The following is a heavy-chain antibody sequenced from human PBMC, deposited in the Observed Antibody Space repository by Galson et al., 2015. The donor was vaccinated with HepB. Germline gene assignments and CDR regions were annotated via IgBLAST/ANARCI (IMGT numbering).Heavy chain of an antibody. D-gene: IGHD3-10*01. J-gene: IGHJ2*01. Sequence: SLRLSCATSGFAFYSYTMNWVRQAPGEGLEWVSSISSSSSYIYYADSVKGRFTISRDNAKNSLYLQMNSLRAEDTAVYYCARDHWAWGITMVRGVLFDLWGRGTLVTVSS. V-gene: IGHV3-21*01. CDR3: ARDHWAWGITMVRGVLFDL. CDR2: ISSSSSYI. CDR1: GFAFYSYT.